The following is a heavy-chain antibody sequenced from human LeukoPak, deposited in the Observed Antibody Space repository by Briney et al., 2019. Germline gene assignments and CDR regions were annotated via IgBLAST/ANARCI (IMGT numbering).Heavy chain of an antibody. V-gene: IGHV4-39*07. J-gene: IGHJ6*03. Sequence: PSETLSLTCTVSGGSISSSSYYWGWIRQPPGKGLEWIGSIYYSGSTYYNPSLKSRVTISVDTSKNQFSLKLSSVTAADTAVYYCARVKMGYSSSWYRPRFHYYYMDVWGKGTTVTTSS. CDR1: GGSISSSSYY. D-gene: IGHD6-13*01. CDR2: IYYSGST. CDR3: ARVKMGYSSSWYRPRFHYYYMDV.